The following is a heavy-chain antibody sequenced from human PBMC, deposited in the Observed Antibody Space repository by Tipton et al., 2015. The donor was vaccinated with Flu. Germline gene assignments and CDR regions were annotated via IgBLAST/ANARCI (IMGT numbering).Heavy chain of an antibody. Sequence: SLRLSCAASGLTVSSNYMSWVRQAPGKGLEWVSVIYSGGSTYYADSVKGRFTVSRDNSKNTVDLQMNSLRAEDTAVYYCARAWKATIWSEYYFDYWGQGTLLTVSS. CDR2: IYSGGST. CDR3: ARAWKATIWSEYYFDY. J-gene: IGHJ4*02. D-gene: IGHD5-24*01. CDR1: GLTVSSNY. V-gene: IGHV3-53*01.